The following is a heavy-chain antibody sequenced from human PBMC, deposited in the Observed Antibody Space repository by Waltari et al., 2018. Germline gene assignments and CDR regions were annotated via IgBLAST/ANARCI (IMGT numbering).Heavy chain of an antibody. CDR3: ARAGLLGAFDV. CDR1: GVTLSRSW. V-gene: IGHV3-74*03. CDR2: CNNDGGSP. J-gene: IGHJ3*01. Sequence: EVQLVESGGGLVQPGGSLRLSCAASGVTLSRSWIHWVRQSPGKGLIWVSRCNNDGGSPVYADSVKGRFTISRDDAKNTVSLQMNNLSAEDTALYYCARAGLLGAFDVWGQGTMVTVSS. D-gene: IGHD2-15*01.